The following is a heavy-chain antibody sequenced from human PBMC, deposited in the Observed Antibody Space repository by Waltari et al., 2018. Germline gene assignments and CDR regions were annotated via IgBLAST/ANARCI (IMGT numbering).Heavy chain of an antibody. J-gene: IGHJ3*02. CDR3: ARGRAWYSSSWYPYDAFDI. CDR1: GYTFTSYD. V-gene: IGHV1-8*03. Sequence: QVQLVQSGAEVKKPGASVKVSCKASGYTFTSYDINWVRQATGQRLEWMGWMNPNRGNTGVAQKFQSRVTITRNTSISTAYMELSSLRSEDTAVYYCARGRAWYSSSWYPYDAFDIWGQGTMVTGSS. CDR2: MNPNRGNT. D-gene: IGHD6-13*01.